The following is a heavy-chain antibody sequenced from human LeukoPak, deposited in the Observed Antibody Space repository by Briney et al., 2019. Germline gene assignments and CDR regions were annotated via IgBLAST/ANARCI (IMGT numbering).Heavy chain of an antibody. V-gene: IGHV3-30*03. CDR3: ATSLRRYFDWLDY. CDR1: GFTFSSYG. D-gene: IGHD3-9*01. Sequence: PGRSLRLSCAASGFTFSSYGMHWVRQAPGKGLEWVAVISYDGSNKYYADSVKGRFTISRDNSKNTLYLQMNSLRAEDTAVYYCATSLRRYFDWLDYWGQGTLVTVSS. CDR2: ISYDGSNK. J-gene: IGHJ4*02.